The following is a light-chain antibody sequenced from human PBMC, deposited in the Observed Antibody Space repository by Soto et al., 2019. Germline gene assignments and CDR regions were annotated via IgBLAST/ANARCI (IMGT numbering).Light chain of an antibody. Sequence: EIVITQSPTTLSVSPGERVTFSCRASQSVSNNYLAWYQQKPGQAPRLLIYGASNRATGIPDRFSGSGSGTDFTLTISRLEPEDFAVYYCQQYGSSGTFGQGTKVDIK. J-gene: IGKJ1*01. V-gene: IGKV3-20*01. CDR2: GAS. CDR1: QSVSNNY. CDR3: QQYGSSGT.